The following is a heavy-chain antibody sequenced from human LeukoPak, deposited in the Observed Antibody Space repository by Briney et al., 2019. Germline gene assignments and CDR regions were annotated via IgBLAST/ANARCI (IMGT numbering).Heavy chain of an antibody. Sequence: GGSLRLSCAASGFTFSTYAMSWVRQAPGKGLEWVSAISGGGGSTYYADSVKGRFTISRDNSKNTLYLQMNSQRAEDTAVYYCAQPTEGVIAAAPYYYYAMDVWGQGTTVTVSS. CDR2: ISGGGGST. D-gene: IGHD6-13*01. CDR1: GFTFSTYA. CDR3: AQPTEGVIAAAPYYYYAMDV. J-gene: IGHJ6*02. V-gene: IGHV3-23*01.